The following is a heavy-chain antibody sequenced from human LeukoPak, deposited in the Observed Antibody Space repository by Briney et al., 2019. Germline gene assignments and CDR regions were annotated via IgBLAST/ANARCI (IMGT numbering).Heavy chain of an antibody. J-gene: IGHJ4*02. CDR2: ISGSGGST. D-gene: IGHD4-17*01. CDR3: AKDSPPAGYGDYFPSK. CDR1: GFTFSSYA. V-gene: IGHV3-23*01. Sequence: PGGSLRLSCAASGFTFSSYAMSWVRQAPGKGLEWVSAISGSGGSTYYADSVKGRFIISRDNSKNTLYLQMNSLRAEDTAVYYCAKDSPPAGYGDYFPSKWGQGTLITVSS.